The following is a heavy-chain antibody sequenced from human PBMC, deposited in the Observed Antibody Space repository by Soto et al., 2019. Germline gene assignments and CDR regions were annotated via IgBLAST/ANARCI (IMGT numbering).Heavy chain of an antibody. Sequence: EVQLVESGGGLVQLGGSLRLSCAASEFTFSGRSVHWVRQAPGKGLVWVSGIDKVGTDSTYADSVKGRFTSSRDNDKNTVYLQMNSMRVEDTAVYYCARGWFGPDVWGKGTTVTVSS. J-gene: IGHJ6*03. CDR2: IDKVGTDS. V-gene: IGHV3-74*01. CDR3: ARGWFGPDV. D-gene: IGHD3-10*01. CDR1: EFTFSGRS.